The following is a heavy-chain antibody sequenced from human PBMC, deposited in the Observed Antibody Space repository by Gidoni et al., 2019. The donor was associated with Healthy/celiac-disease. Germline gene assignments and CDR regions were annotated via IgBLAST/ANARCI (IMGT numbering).Heavy chain of an antibody. Sequence: EVQLVQSGAEVKKPGESLKISCKGSGYSFTSYWIGWVRQMPGQGLEWMGIISPGDSDTRYSPSFQGQVTISADKSISTAYLQWSSLKASDTAMYYCARSNYYDSSGYSHDYWGQGTLVTVSS. V-gene: IGHV5-51*01. CDR1: GYSFTSYW. CDR3: ARSNYYDSSGYSHDY. J-gene: IGHJ4*02. D-gene: IGHD3-22*01. CDR2: ISPGDSDT.